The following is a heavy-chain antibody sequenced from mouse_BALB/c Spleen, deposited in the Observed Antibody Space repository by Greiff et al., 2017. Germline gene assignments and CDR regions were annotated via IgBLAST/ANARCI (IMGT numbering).Heavy chain of an antibody. CDR1: GYSFTGYF. CDR3: AREELDCPNAMDY. V-gene: IGHV1-20*02. CDR2: INPYNGDT. Sequence: EVQLQQPGPELVKPGASVKISCKASGYSFTGYFMNWVMQRHGQGLEWIGRINPYNGDTFYNQKFKGKATLTVDKSSSTAYMELRSLASEDSAVYDDAREELDCPNAMDYWGQGTSVTVSS. J-gene: IGHJ4*01. D-gene: IGHD2-13*01.